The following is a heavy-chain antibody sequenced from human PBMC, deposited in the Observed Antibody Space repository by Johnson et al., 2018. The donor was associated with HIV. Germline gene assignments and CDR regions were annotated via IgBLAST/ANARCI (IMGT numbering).Heavy chain of an antibody. D-gene: IGHD6-13*01. CDR1: GFTFSRYG. CDR2: ISSDGSNE. Sequence: QVQLVESGGGVVQPGGSLRLSCVASGFTFSRYGMQWVRQAPGKGLECVAVISSDGSNEYYADSVKGRFTLSRDNPKNTLYLQMTSLRAEDTAVYYCARQAAAGAFDIWGQGTMVTVSS. J-gene: IGHJ3*02. CDR3: ARQAAAGAFDI. V-gene: IGHV3-30*03.